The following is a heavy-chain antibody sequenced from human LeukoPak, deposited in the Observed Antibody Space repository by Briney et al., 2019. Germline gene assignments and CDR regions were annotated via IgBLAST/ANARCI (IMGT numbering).Heavy chain of an antibody. Sequence: GGSLRLSCAASGFTFSSYGMHWVRQAPGKGLEWVAVISSDGVNKYSADSVKGRFAISRDNSKNTLYLQMNSLRAEDTAVYYCAKGQNYYDGSGYYSTDYWGQGTPVTVSS. D-gene: IGHD3-22*01. V-gene: IGHV3-30*18. J-gene: IGHJ4*02. CDR1: GFTFSSYG. CDR2: ISSDGVNK. CDR3: AKGQNYYDGSGYYSTDY.